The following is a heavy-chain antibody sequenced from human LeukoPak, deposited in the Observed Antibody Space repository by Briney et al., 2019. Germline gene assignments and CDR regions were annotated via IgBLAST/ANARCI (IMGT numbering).Heavy chain of an antibody. Sequence: PGGSLRLSCAASGYTFDDYAMHWVRQAPGKGLEWVSLISGDGGSPYYADSVKGRFTISRDNSKNSLYLQMNSLRTEDTALYYCAKDISWGGNSGDYWGQGTLVTVSS. CDR2: ISGDGGSP. J-gene: IGHJ4*02. CDR1: GYTFDDYA. CDR3: AKDISWGGNSGDY. D-gene: IGHD4-23*01. V-gene: IGHV3-43*02.